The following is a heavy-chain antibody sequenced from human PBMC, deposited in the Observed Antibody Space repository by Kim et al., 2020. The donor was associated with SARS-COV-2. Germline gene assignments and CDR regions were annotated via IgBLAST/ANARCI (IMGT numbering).Heavy chain of an antibody. CDR3: ARDEGVDY. Sequence: SSYKYSAASVKGRFTISRDNAKNSLYLQMNSLRAEDTAVYYCARDEGVDYWGQGTLVTVSS. CDR2: SSYK. V-gene: IGHV3-21*01. D-gene: IGHD3-16*01. J-gene: IGHJ4*02.